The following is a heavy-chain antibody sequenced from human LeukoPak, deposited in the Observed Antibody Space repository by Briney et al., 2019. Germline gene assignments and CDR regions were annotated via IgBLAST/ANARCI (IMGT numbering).Heavy chain of an antibody. CDR2: IYSGGST. J-gene: IGHJ3*01. D-gene: IGHD3-22*01. V-gene: IGHV3-66*04. CDR3: TRLNYDGSVTNAFDV. Sequence: PGGSLRLSCAASGFTVSNNYMSWVRQAPEKGLEWVSVIYSGGSTFYADSVKGRFTISRDNSKNTLYLQMSSLRVEDTAVYFCTRLNYDGSVTNAFDVWGQGTMVTVSS. CDR1: GFTVSNNY.